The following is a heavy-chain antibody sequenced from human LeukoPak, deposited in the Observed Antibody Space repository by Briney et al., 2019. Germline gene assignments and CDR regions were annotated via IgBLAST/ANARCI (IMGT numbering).Heavy chain of an antibody. V-gene: IGHV3-23*01. J-gene: IGHJ4*02. Sequence: GGSLRLSCATSGFTFSSSAMSWVRQAPGKGLEWVSSIPASGGSTYYADSVKGRFTISRDDSKNSLYLQMNSLRAEDTAVYYCAKESSGGWYFDYWGQGTLVTVSS. D-gene: IGHD6-19*01. CDR3: AKESSGGWYFDY. CDR1: GFTFSSSA. CDR2: IPASGGST.